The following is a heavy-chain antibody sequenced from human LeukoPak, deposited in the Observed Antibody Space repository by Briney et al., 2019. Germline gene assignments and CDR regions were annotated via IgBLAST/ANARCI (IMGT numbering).Heavy chain of an antibody. J-gene: IGHJ5*02. Sequence: SETLSLTCAVSGYSISSGYQWAWIRQSPGKGLEWIGSIYHSGSAHYNPSLKSRVTISVETSKNQFSLKMYSVTAADTAVYYCAKGEFWSAYYTWGQGTLVTVSS. CDR1: GYSISSGYQ. V-gene: IGHV4-38-2*01. D-gene: IGHD3-3*01. CDR2: IYHSGSA. CDR3: AKGEFWSAYYT.